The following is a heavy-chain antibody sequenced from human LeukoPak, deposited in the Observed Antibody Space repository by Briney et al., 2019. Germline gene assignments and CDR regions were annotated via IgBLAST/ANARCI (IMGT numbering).Heavy chain of an antibody. D-gene: IGHD6-19*01. CDR2: ISWDGGST. V-gene: IGHV3-43*01. CDR1: GFTFDDYT. Sequence: GGSLRLSCAASGFTFDDYTMRWVRQAPGKGLEWVSLISWDGGSTYYADSVKGRFTISRDNSKNSLYLQMNSLRTEDPALYYCAKETMAGTELDYWGQGTLVTVSS. J-gene: IGHJ4*02. CDR3: AKETMAGTELDY.